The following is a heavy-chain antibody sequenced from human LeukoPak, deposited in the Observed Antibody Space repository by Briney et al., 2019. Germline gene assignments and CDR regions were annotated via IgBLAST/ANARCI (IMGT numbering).Heavy chain of an antibody. CDR3: ARDCSGGSCYPPFDY. J-gene: IGHJ4*02. V-gene: IGHV1-8*02. CDR1: GYTFTSYY. D-gene: IGHD2-15*01. Sequence: GASVKVSCKASGYTFTSYYMHWVRQAPGQGLEWMGWMNPNSGNTGYAQKFQGRVTMTRNTSISTAYMELSSLRSEDTAVYYCARDCSGGSCYPPFDYWGQGTLVTVSS. CDR2: MNPNSGNT.